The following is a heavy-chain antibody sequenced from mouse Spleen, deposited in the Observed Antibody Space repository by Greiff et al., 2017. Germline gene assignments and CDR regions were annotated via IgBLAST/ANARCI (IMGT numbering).Heavy chain of an antibody. CDR3: ARSTTAEAMDY. J-gene: IGHJ4*01. Sequence: EVKVVESGPELVKPGASVKMSCKASGYTFTDYNMHWVKQSHGKSLEWIGYINPNNGGTSYNQKFKGKATLTVNKSSSTAYMELRSLTSEDSAVYFCARSTTAEAMDYWGQGTSVTVSS. D-gene: IGHD1-2*01. CDR1: GYTFTDYN. CDR2: INPNNGGT. V-gene: IGHV1-22*01.